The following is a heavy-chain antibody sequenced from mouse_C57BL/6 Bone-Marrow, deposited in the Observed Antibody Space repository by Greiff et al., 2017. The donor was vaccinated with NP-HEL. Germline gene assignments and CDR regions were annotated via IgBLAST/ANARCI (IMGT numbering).Heavy chain of an antibody. D-gene: IGHD1-1*01. CDR2: IYPGGGYT. Sequence: VKLMESGAELVRPGTSVKMSCKASGYTFTNYWIGWAKQRPGHGLEWIGDIYPGGGYTNYNEKFKGKATLTADKSSSTAYMQFSSLTSEDSAIYYCYYYGSSYGYFDVWGTGTTVTVSS. V-gene: IGHV1-63*01. CDR1: GYTFTNYW. CDR3: YYYGSSYGYFDV. J-gene: IGHJ1*03.